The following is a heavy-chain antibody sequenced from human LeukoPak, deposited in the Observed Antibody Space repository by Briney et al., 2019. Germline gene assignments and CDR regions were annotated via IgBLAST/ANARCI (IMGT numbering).Heavy chain of an antibody. V-gene: IGHV4-59*01. CDR3: AGTELGYCTVTGCPLES. D-gene: IGHD2-8*02. CDR2: VFYSGST. Sequence: TSETLSLTCTVSGGSISNYYWSWIRQPPGKGLEWIGYVFYSGSTNYNPSLRSRVTISVDTSKNQFSLKLSSVTAADTALYFCAGTELGYCTVTGCPLESWGQGTLVTVSS. CDR1: GGSISNYY. J-gene: IGHJ4*02.